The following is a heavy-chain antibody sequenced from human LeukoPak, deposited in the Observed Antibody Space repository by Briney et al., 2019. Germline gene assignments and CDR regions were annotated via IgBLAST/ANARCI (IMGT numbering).Heavy chain of an antibody. CDR1: GYSITYYW. CDR3: ARQDGNSKYYFDY. J-gene: IGHJ4*02. V-gene: IGHV5-51*01. D-gene: IGHD1-1*01. Sequence: GESLLISCAGSGYSITYYWICCVRQLPGEGLEWMGISYPSDSDTSYRPSFQGQVTISVDKSISTAYLQWSSLKASDTAMYYCARQDGNSKYYFDYWGQGTLVTVSS. CDR2: SYPSDSDT.